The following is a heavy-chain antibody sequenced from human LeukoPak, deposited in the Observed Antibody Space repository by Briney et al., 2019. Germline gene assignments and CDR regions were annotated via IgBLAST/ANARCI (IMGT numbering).Heavy chain of an antibody. J-gene: IGHJ5*02. CDR1: GYTFTGYY. Sequence: ASVKVSCKASGYTFTGYYMHWVRQAPGQGLEWMGWMNPNSGNTGYAQKFQGRVTMTRNTSISTAYMELSSLRSEDTAVYYCARGTVAATNWFDPWGQGTLVTVSS. CDR3: ARGTVAATNWFDP. CDR2: MNPNSGNT. D-gene: IGHD2-15*01. V-gene: IGHV1-8*02.